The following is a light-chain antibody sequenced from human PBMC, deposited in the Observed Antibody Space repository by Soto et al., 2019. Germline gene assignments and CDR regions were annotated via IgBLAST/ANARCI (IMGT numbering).Light chain of an antibody. CDR2: GAA. CDR3: QQRSNWPSLT. CDR1: QSFSGNY. Sequence: EIVLTQSPGTLSLSPGERVTLSCRASQSFSGNYLTWYQHKPGQAPRLLIYGAATRATGIPARFSGSGSGTEFTLTISSLQSEDFAVYYCQQRSNWPSLTFGGGTKVDIK. V-gene: IGKV3D-20*02. J-gene: IGKJ4*01.